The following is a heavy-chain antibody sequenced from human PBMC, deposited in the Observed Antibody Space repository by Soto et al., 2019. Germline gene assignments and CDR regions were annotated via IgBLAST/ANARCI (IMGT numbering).Heavy chain of an antibody. J-gene: IGHJ6*02. D-gene: IGHD1-1*01. V-gene: IGHV3-7*01. CDR3: ANNPHLRDGYKWGDKYNGNGLDV. CDR2: IKQDGSEK. Sequence: PGGSLRLSCSASGFTFSAYWMRWVRQAPGKGLEWVANIKQDGSEKYYVDSVKGRFTISRDNAKNSLYLQMNSLRAEDAAVYYCANNPHLRDGYKWGDKYNGNGLDVWGQGTTVTVSS. CDR1: GFTFSAYW.